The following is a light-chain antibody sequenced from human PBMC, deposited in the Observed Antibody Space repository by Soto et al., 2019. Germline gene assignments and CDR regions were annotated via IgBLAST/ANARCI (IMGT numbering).Light chain of an antibody. Sequence: EIVMTQSPVTLSVSPGERVTLSCRASQSVSSNLAWYQQKPGQAPSLLIYGAFTRATGIPARFSGTGSGTAFTLTISSLQSEDFALYYCQKYNDWPLTFGQGPKVDI. V-gene: IGKV3-15*01. CDR3: QKYNDWPLT. J-gene: IGKJ1*01. CDR1: QSVSSN. CDR2: GAF.